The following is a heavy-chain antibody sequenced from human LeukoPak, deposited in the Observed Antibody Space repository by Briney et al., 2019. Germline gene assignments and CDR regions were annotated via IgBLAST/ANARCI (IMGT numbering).Heavy chain of an antibody. Sequence: ASVKVSCKASGYTFTGYYMHWVRQAPGQGLEWMGWISAYNGNTAYAQKFQGRVTMTTDTSTSTAYMELRSLRSDDTAVYYCARRISDILTGYYFDYWGQGTLVTVSS. CDR2: ISAYNGNT. CDR3: ARRISDILTGYYFDY. J-gene: IGHJ4*02. CDR1: GYTFTGYY. V-gene: IGHV1-18*04. D-gene: IGHD3-9*01.